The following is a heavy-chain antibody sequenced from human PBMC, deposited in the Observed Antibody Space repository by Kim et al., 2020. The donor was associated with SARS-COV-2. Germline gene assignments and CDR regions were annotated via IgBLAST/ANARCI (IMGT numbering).Heavy chain of an antibody. V-gene: IGHV4-34*01. J-gene: IGHJ5*02. Sequence: SETLSLTCAVYGGSFSGYYWSWIRQPPGKGLEWIGEINHSGSTNYNPSLKSRVTISVDTSKNQFSLKLSSVTAADTAVYYCARGAIYYGSGSKGWFDPWGQGTLVTVSS. CDR2: INHSGST. CDR3: ARGAIYYGSGSKGWFDP. CDR1: GGSFSGYY. D-gene: IGHD3-10*01.